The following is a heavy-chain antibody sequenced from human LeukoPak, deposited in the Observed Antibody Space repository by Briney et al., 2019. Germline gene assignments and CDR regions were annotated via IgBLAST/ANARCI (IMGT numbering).Heavy chain of an antibody. J-gene: IGHJ6*02. CDR2: IIPIFGTA. CDR1: GGTFSSYA. V-gene: IGHV1-69*13. Sequence: SVKVSCKASGGTFSSYAISWVRQAPGQGLEWMGGIIPIFGTANYAQKFQGRVTITADESTSTAYMELSSLRSEDTAVYYCARGNLTKGRGVIPLGMDVWGQGTTVTVSS. CDR3: ARGNLTKGRGVIPLGMDV. D-gene: IGHD3-10*01.